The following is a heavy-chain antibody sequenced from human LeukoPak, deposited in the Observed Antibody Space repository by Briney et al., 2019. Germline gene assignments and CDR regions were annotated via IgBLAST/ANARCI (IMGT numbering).Heavy chain of an antibody. D-gene: IGHD3-9*01. Sequence: PGGSLRLSCAASGFTFSSYWMHWVRQAPGKGLVWVSRINSDGSSTSYADSVKGRFTISRDNSKNTLYLQMNSLRAEDTAVYYCNYYDISYGMDVWGQGTTVTVSS. CDR3: NYYDISYGMDV. V-gene: IGHV3-74*01. J-gene: IGHJ6*02. CDR1: GFTFSSYW. CDR2: INSDGSST.